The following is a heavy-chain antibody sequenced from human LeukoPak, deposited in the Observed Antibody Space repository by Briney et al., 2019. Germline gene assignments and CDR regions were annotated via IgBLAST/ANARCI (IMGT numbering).Heavy chain of an antibody. CDR3: ARDLPSGSYIYYYYMDV. Sequence: GGSRRLSCAASGFAFSSYSMNWVRHAPWKWLDWVSSISSSSSYIYYADSVKGRFTISRDNAKNSLYLQMNSLRAEDTAVYYCARDLPSGSYIYYYYMDVWGKGTTVTISS. V-gene: IGHV3-21*01. J-gene: IGHJ6*03. CDR2: ISSSSSYI. D-gene: IGHD1-26*01. CDR1: GFAFSSYS.